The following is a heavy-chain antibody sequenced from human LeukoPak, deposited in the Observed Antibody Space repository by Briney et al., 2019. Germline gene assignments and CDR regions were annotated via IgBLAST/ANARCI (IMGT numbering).Heavy chain of an antibody. Sequence: GGSLGLSCAASGFTFSSYGMHWVRQAPGKGLEWVAFIRYDGSNKYYADSVKGRFTISRDNSKNTLYLQMNSLRAEDTAVYYCARDIYYDSSGYYGSVYWGQGTLVTVSS. CDR3: ARDIYYDSSGYYGSVY. J-gene: IGHJ4*02. V-gene: IGHV3-30*02. CDR1: GFTFSSYG. CDR2: IRYDGSNK. D-gene: IGHD3-22*01.